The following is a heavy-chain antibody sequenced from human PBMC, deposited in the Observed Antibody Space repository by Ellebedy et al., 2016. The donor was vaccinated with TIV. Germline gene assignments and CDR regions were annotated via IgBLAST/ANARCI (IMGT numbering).Heavy chain of an antibody. CDR3: ANGGYSGYAGLGKPDY. Sequence: GESLKISCAASGFTFSTYAMSWVRQAPGKGLEWVSAISGSGGSTYYADSVKGRFTISRDNSKNTLYLQMNSLRAEDTAVYYCANGGYSGYAGLGKPDYWGQGTLVTVSS. J-gene: IGHJ4*02. CDR2: ISGSGGST. V-gene: IGHV3-23*01. D-gene: IGHD5-12*01. CDR1: GFTFSTYA.